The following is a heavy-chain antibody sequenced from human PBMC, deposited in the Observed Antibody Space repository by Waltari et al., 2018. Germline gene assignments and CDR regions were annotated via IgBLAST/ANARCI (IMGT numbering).Heavy chain of an antibody. Sequence: EGQPVESGGGWVQPGGRMGLSCAAAALTATTYRLTWVRHAPGKGLECVSYISNSSSTIYYADSVKGRFTISRDNAKNSLYLQMNSLRADDTAVYYCARGGELDFDYWGQGTLVTVSS. J-gene: IGHJ4*02. V-gene: IGHV3-48*04. D-gene: IGHD1-7*01. CDR1: ALTATTYR. CDR2: ISNSSSTI. CDR3: ARGGELDFDY.